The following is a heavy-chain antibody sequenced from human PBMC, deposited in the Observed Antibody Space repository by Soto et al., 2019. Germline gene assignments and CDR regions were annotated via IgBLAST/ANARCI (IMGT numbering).Heavy chain of an antibody. D-gene: IGHD3-10*01. CDR2: IYYSGST. CDR3: ARDWRFGESPGNWFDP. CDR1: GDSVSSYNYY. V-gene: IGHV4-61*01. Sequence: SETLSLTCSVSGDSVSSYNYYWSWIRQPPGKGLEWIGYIYYSGSTNYNPSLKSRVTISVDTSKNQFSLKLSSVTAADTAVYYCARDWRFGESPGNWFDPWGQGTLVTVSS. J-gene: IGHJ5*02.